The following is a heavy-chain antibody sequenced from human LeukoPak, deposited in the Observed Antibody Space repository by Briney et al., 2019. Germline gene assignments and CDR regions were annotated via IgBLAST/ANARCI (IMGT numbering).Heavy chain of an antibody. J-gene: IGHJ4*02. Sequence: GGSLRLSCAASGFTFSDFWMGWVRQAPGKGLEWVANINQGGSESYYVDSVKGRFTISRDNAKKSLFLQMNSLRAEDTAVYYCTKGRSNHYWGQGTMVTVST. CDR1: GFTFSDFW. CDR3: TKGRSNHY. D-gene: IGHD4-11*01. CDR2: INQGGSES. V-gene: IGHV3-7*01.